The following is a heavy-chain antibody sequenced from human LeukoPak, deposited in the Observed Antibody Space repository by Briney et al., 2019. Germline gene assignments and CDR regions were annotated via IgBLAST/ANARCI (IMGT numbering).Heavy chain of an antibody. J-gene: IGHJ4*02. V-gene: IGHV1-2*06. CDR3: ARSRSSRSWYYFDY. Sequence: ASVKVSCKASGYTFTGYYMHWVRQAPGQGLDWMGRINPNSGGTNCAQKFQGRVTMTRDTSISTAYLELSRLRSDDTALYYCARSRSSRSWYYFDYWGQGSLVTVSS. CDR2: INPNSGGT. D-gene: IGHD6-13*01. CDR1: GYTFTGYY.